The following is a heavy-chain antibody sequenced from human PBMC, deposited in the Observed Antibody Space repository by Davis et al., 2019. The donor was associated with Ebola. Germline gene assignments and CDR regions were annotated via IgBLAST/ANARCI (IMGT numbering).Heavy chain of an antibody. V-gene: IGHV3-30*18. CDR1: GFTFSSYA. J-gene: IGHJ4*02. Sequence: PGGSLRLSCAASGFTFSSYAMTWARQAPGKGLEWVAVISYDGSNKYYADSVKGRFTISRDNSKNTLYLQMNSLRAEDTAVYYCAKLEYFGYWGQGTLVTVSS. CDR2: ISYDGSNK. CDR3: AKLEYFGY.